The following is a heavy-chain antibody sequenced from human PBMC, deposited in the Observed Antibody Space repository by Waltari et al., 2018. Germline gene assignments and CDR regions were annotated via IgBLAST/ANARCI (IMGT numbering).Heavy chain of an antibody. Sequence: QVQLQQWGAGLLKPSETLSLTCAVYGGSFRGYYWRWIGKPPGKGLEWIVESNHSGSTNYNPSLKSRVTISVDTSKNQFSLKLSSVTAADTAVYYCARDSSGWYALGDDYWGQGTLVTVSS. CDR2: SNHSGST. J-gene: IGHJ4*02. D-gene: IGHD6-19*01. CDR1: GGSFRGYY. CDR3: ARDSSGWYALGDDY. V-gene: IGHV4-34*01.